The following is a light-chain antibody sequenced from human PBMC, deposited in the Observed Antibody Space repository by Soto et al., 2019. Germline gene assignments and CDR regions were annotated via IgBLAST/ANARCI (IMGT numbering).Light chain of an antibody. J-gene: IGLJ1*01. Sequence: QSALTQPASVSGSPGQSITISCTGSSRDIGTSNLVSWYQQYPGKAPKLIIYEVTKRPSGISYRFSGSKSGNTASLTISGLQPEDEATYYCYSFTGISTSLFVFGTGTKLTV. CDR3: YSFTGISTSLFV. CDR1: SRDIGTSNL. CDR2: EVT. V-gene: IGLV2-23*02.